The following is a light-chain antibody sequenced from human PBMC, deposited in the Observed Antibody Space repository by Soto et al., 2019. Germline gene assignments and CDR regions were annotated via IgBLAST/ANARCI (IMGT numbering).Light chain of an antibody. CDR1: SSDVGRYNY. CDR3: SSFTSSSTLEV. CDR2: EVS. Sequence: QSALTQPASVSGSPGQSITISCSGTSSDVGRYNYVSWYQQHPGKAPKLIIYEVSDRPSGVSNRFSGSKSGNTASLTISGLQAEDEADYYCSSFTSSSTLEVFGGGTKLTVL. J-gene: IGLJ3*02. V-gene: IGLV2-14*01.